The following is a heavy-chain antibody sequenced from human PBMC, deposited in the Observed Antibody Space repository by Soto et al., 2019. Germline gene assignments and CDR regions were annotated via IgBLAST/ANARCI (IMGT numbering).Heavy chain of an antibody. CDR3: ARDRYGDPLWGQEDFDY. V-gene: IGHV3-23*01. CDR2: ISDSGNST. D-gene: IGHD4-17*01. CDR1: GFTFSSYA. J-gene: IGHJ4*02. Sequence: QPWGSLRLSCAASGFTFSSYAMSWVRRAPGKGLEWVSTISDSGNSTYSADSVKGRFTISRDNSKNTLYLQMNSRRAQDTDVYYCARDRYGDPLWGQEDFDYWGQGTLVTVSS.